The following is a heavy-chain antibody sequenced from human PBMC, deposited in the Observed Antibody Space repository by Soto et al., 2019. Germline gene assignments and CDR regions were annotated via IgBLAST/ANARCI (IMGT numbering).Heavy chain of an antibody. CDR2: INPNSGGT. V-gene: IGHV1-2*02. CDR1: GYTFTGYY. Sequence: GASVKVSCKASGYTFTGYYIHWVRQAPLQGLEWMGCINPNSGGTNYAQKFQGRVTMTRDTSISTAYTELSRLRSDETDVYYCERGYSSGWYRGGNYFECWGKGTLVTVSS. J-gene: IGHJ4*02. CDR3: ERGYSSGWYRGGNYFEC. D-gene: IGHD6-19*01.